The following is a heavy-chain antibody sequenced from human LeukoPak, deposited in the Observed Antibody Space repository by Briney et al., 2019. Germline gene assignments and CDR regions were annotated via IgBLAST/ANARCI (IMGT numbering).Heavy chain of an antibody. J-gene: IGHJ6*03. D-gene: IGHD1-26*01. CDR1: CSSLSGHY. Sequence: SETPSLTCTVSCSSLSGHYWSWVRQPPGKRLEWIGYVSYTGRTKYNPSLQSRVTISIDTSKSQFSLKLTSVTAADTAVYYCASVGIYSPGIYYYYMDVWGKGTTVTVSS. V-gene: IGHV4-59*11. CDR2: VSYTGRT. CDR3: ASVGIYSPGIYYYYMDV.